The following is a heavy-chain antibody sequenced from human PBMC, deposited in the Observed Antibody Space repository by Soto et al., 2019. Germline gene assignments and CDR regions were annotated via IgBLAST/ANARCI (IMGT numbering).Heavy chain of an antibody. CDR2: ISGPGGRT. V-gene: IGHV3-23*01. Sequence: GGSLRLSCAASKFTFNNYAMTWVRQTPGKGLEWVAGISGPGGRTYYADSVKGRFTISRDNSKNTLFLQMNGLRGEDTAVYYCAKVESYDFWGGYDYYDYSHYGMDVWGQGTTVTVSS. D-gene: IGHD3-3*01. J-gene: IGHJ6*02. CDR1: KFTFNNYA. CDR3: AKVESYDFWGGYDYYDYSHYGMDV.